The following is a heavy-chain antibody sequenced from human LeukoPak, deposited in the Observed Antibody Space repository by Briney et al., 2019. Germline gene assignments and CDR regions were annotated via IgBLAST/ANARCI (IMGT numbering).Heavy chain of an antibody. Sequence: GGPLRLSCAASGFTFSSYGMHWVRQAPGKGLEWVAVILSDGSKEFYTDSVKGRFTISRDNAKNSLYLQMNSLRAEDTAVYYCARGAKMITFGRGGQGTLVTVSS. CDR2: ILSDGSKE. J-gene: IGHJ4*02. V-gene: IGHV3-33*01. CDR1: GFTFSSYG. D-gene: IGHD3-16*01. CDR3: ARGAKMITFGR.